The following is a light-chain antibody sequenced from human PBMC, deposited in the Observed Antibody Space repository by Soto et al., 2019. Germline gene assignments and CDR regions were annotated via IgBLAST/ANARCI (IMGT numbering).Light chain of an antibody. CDR3: LLYYGGAWV. CDR2: SXX. V-gene: IGLV7-43*01. CDR1: TGAVTSGYY. J-gene: IGLJ3*02. Sequence: QTVVTQEPSLTVSPGGTVTLTCASSTGAVTSGYYPNWFQQKPGQAPRALIYSXXXXXXXTPARFSGSLLGGKAALTLSGXXXXXXXXXYCLLYYGGAWVFGGGTKLTVL.